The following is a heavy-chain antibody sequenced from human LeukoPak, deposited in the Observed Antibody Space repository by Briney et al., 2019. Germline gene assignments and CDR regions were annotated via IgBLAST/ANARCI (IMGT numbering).Heavy chain of an antibody. J-gene: IGHJ4*02. CDR3: ARHFSSGWYTSFDY. CDR2: IYYTGST. CDR1: GGSVSSSSYY. Sequence: SETLSLTCTDSGGSVSSSSYYWGWIRQPPGKGLEWIGSIYYTGSTYYNPSLKSRVTISADTSNNQFSLKLSSVTAADTAVYYCARHFSSGWYTSFDYWGQGTLVTVSS. D-gene: IGHD6-19*01. V-gene: IGHV4-39*01.